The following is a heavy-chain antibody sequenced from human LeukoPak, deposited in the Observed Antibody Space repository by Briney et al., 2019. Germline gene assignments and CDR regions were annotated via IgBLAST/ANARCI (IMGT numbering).Heavy chain of an antibody. J-gene: IGHJ4*02. V-gene: IGHV3-30*04. D-gene: IGHD1-26*01. CDR1: GFTFSSYA. CDR2: ISYDGSNK. CDR3: ARDLGYGGFLAAFDY. Sequence: GGSLRLSCAASGFTFSSYAMHWVRQAPGKGLEWVAVISYDGSNKYYADSVKGRFTISRDNSKNTLYLQMNSLRAEDTAVYYCARDLGYGGFLAAFDYWGQGTLVTVSS.